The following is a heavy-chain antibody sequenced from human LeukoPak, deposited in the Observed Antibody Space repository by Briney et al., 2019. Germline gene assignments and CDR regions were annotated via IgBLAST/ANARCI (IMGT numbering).Heavy chain of an antibody. Sequence: SETLSLTCAVYGGSFSGYYWSWLRQPPGKGLEWIGEINHSGSTNYNPSLKSRVTISVDTSKNQFSLKLSSVTAADTAVYYCARGRLYNWNGKGLSWFDPWGQGTLVTVSS. CDR3: ARGRLYNWNGKGLSWFDP. J-gene: IGHJ5*02. D-gene: IGHD1-1*01. CDR2: INHSGST. V-gene: IGHV4-34*01. CDR1: GGSFSGYY.